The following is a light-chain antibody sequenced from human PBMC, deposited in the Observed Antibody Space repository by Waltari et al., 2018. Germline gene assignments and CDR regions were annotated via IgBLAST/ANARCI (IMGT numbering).Light chain of an antibody. CDR1: SRDY. CDR2: EVS. J-gene: IGLJ3*02. V-gene: IGLV2-8*01. CDR3: SSYADNTLV. Sequence: QSALTQPPSASGSPGQSVTISCTGTSRDYVSWFQHPPGKAPKLMIYEVSKRPSGVPDRFSGSKSGNTASLTVSGLQADDEAHYYCSSYADNTLVFGGGTKLTVL.